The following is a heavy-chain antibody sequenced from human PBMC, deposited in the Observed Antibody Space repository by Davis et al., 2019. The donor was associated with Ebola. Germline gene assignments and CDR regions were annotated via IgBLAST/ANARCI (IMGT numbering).Heavy chain of an antibody. CDR2: IISILGTA. CDR1: GGTFSSYG. V-gene: IGHV1-69*13. J-gene: IGHJ6*02. D-gene: IGHD2-8*02. CDR3: LSGVVYAITPYYYYGMDV. Sequence: AASVKVSCKASGGTFSSYGISWVRQAPGQGLEWMGGIISILGTANYAQKFRGRVTITADESTSTAYMELSSLKSEDTAVYYCLSGVVYAITPYYYYGMDVWGQGTTVTVSS.